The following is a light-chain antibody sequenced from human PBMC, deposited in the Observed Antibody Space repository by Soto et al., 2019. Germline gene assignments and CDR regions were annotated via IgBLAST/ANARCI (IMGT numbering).Light chain of an antibody. CDR3: LQRSNWPPSVT. V-gene: IGKV3-11*01. Sequence: EIVLTQSPATLSLSPGERATLSCRASQSVSSYLAWYQQKPGQAPRLLIYDASNRATGIPARFSGSGSGTDFTLTISSLEPEDFAVYYCLQRSNWPPSVTFGPGTKVDIK. J-gene: IGKJ3*01. CDR1: QSVSSY. CDR2: DAS.